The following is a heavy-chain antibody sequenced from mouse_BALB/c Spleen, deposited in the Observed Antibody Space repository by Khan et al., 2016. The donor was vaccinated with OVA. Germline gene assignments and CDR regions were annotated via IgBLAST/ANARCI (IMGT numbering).Heavy chain of an antibody. D-gene: IGHD2-2*01. J-gene: IGHJ3*01. CDR3: ASGGYGVFAF. CDR1: GYTFSSYW. CDR2: IFPGSVSI. V-gene: IGHV1-9*01. Sequence: QVQLKQSGGDLMKPGASVKISCKATGYTFSSYWIEWVKQRPGHGLEWIGQIFPGSVSITYNEKFKGQVTFSADTSSNTAYMQLSSLTSDDSACYYCASGGYGVFAFWGQGTLVTVSA.